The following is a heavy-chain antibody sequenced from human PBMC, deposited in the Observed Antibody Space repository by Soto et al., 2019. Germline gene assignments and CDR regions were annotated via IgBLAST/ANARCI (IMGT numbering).Heavy chain of an antibody. V-gene: IGHV3-53*01. J-gene: IGHJ3*01. D-gene: IGHD1-1*01. Sequence: DVQLVESGGGLIQPGESLRLSCAAFGFTISGTKYVAWVRQAPGKGLEWVSALYDIDGSFYADSVKGRFTTSSDSSKTTVYLQMNDLRPDDTAVYYCATWHEREHAYDVWGLGTPVTVSS. CDR1: GFTISGTKY. CDR3: ATWHEREHAYDV. CDR2: LYDIDGS.